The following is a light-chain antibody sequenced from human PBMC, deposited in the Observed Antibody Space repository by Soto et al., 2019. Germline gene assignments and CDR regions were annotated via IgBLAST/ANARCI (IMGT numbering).Light chain of an antibody. CDR3: KQYGSSPYT. CDR2: DAS. Sequence: EIVLTQSPGTLSLSPGERATLSCRASQSVSSSYLAWYQQKPGQAPRLLIYDASSRATGIPDRFSGSGSGTDFTLTISRLEPEDFAVYFCKQYGSSPYTFGKGTKLEIK. CDR1: QSVSSSY. J-gene: IGKJ2*01. V-gene: IGKV3-20*01.